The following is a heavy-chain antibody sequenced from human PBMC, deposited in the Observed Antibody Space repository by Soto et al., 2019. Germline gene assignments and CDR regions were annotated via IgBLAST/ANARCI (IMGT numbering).Heavy chain of an antibody. J-gene: IGHJ5*02. CDR2: INHSGST. Sequence: QVQLQQWGAGLLKPSETLSLTCAVYGGSFSGYYWSWIRQPPGKGLEWIGEINHSGSTNYNPSLKSRVTISVDTSKNQFSLKLSSVTAADTAVYYCARGGAPGIVATTSTFAWFDPWGQGTLVTVSS. V-gene: IGHV4-34*01. D-gene: IGHD5-12*01. CDR1: GGSFSGYY. CDR3: ARGGAPGIVATTSTFAWFDP.